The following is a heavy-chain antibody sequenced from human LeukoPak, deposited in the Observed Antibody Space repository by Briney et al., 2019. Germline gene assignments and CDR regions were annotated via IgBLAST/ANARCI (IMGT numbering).Heavy chain of an antibody. CDR3: ARVWTGATVTSLNYYYYYGMDV. V-gene: IGHV1-18*01. D-gene: IGHD4-17*01. CDR2: ISAYNGNT. CDR1: GYTFTSYG. Sequence: ASVKVSCKASGYTFTSYGTSWVRQAPGQGLEWMGRISAYNGNTNYAQKLQGRVTMTTDTSTSTAYMELRSLRSDDTAVYYCARVWTGATVTSLNYYYYYGMDVWGQGTTVTVSS. J-gene: IGHJ6*02.